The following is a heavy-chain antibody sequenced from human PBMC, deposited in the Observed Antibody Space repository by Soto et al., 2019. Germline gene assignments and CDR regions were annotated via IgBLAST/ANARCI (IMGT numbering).Heavy chain of an antibody. J-gene: IGHJ3*02. CDR3: AKDIEDVVVPAASGYAFDI. D-gene: IGHD2-2*01. CDR1: GFTFDDYA. V-gene: IGHV3-9*01. Sequence: PGGSLRLSCAASGFTFDDYAMHWVRQAPGKGLEWVSGISWNSGSIGYADSVKGRFTISRDNAKNSLYLQMNSLRAEDTALYYCAKDIEDVVVPAASGYAFDIWGQGTMVTVSS. CDR2: ISWNSGSI.